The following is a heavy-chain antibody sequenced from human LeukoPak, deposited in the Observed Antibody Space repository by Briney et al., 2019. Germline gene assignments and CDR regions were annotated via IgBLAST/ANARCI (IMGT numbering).Heavy chain of an antibody. CDR1: GFTFSSYS. J-gene: IGHJ4*02. CDR3: ARERKHTYYYDSSGYYEDN. V-gene: IGHV3-21*04. D-gene: IGHD3-22*01. CDR2: ISSSSTYI. Sequence: PGGSLRLSCAASGFTFSSYSMNWVRQAPGKGLEWVSSISSSSTYIYYADSVKGRFTISRDNAKNSLYLQMNSLRAEDTAVYYCARERKHTYYYDSSGYYEDNWGQGTLVTVSS.